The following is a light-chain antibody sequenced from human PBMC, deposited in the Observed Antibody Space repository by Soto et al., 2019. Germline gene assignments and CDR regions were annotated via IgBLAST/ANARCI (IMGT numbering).Light chain of an antibody. CDR2: GNS. CDR1: SSNIGAGYD. CDR3: QSFDSSVV. J-gene: IGLJ2*01. V-gene: IGLV1-40*01. Sequence: QAVVTQPPSVSGAPGQRVTISCTGSSSNIGAGYDVHWYRQLPGAAPKLLIYGNSNRPSGVPDRFSGSKSGTSASLAITGLQAEDEAVYYCQSFDSSVVFGGGTQLTVL.